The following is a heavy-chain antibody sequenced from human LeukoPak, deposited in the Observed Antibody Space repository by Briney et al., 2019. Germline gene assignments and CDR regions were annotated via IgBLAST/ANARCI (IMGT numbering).Heavy chain of an antibody. CDR1: RFTFSSYN. D-gene: IGHD3-16*01. CDR3: AREDYAFDY. CDR2: ISSSSSYI. Sequence: KPGGSLTLSCAGSRFTFSSYNMDWDRQAPGKGLEWVSSISSSSSYIYYADSVKGRFTISRDKAKNSLYLQMNSLRAEDTAVYYCAREDYAFDYWGQGTLVTVSS. V-gene: IGHV3-21*01. J-gene: IGHJ4*02.